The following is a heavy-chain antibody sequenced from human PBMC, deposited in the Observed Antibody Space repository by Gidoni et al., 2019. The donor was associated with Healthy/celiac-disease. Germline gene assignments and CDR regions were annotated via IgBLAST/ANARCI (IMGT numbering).Heavy chain of an antibody. CDR1: GGSLSSGSYY. J-gene: IGHJ4*02. V-gene: IGHV4-61*01. Sequence: QVQLQESGPGLVKPSETLSLPCTVSGGSLSSGSYYWSWIRQPPGKGLEWLGYIYYSGSTNYNPSLKIRVTISVDTSKNQFSLKLSSVTAADTAVYYCARERASSSSIDYWGQGTLVTVSS. D-gene: IGHD6-6*01. CDR2: IYYSGST. CDR3: ARERASSSSIDY.